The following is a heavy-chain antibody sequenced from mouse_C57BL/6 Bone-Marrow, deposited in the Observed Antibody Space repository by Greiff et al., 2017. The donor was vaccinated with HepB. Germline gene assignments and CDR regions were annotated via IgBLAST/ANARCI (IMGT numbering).Heavy chain of an antibody. J-gene: IGHJ4*01. Sequence: QVQLQQPGAELVRPGTSVKLSCKASGYTFTSYWMHWVKQRPGQGLEWIGVIDPSDSYTNYNQKFKGKSTLTVDKSSSTAYMQLSSLTSEDSAVYYCARSEGAMDYWGQGTSVTVSS. CDR3: ARSEGAMDY. CDR1: GYTFTSYW. V-gene: IGHV1-59*01. CDR2: IDPSDSYT.